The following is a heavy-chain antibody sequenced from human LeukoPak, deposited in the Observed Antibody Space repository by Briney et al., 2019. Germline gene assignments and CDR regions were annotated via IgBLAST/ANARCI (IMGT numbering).Heavy chain of an antibody. D-gene: IGHD4-17*01. J-gene: IGHJ4*02. CDR2: IGAAGDT. CDR3: ARTTKYGDYDY. CDR1: GFTFSSYD. V-gene: IGHV3-13*01. Sequence: GGSLRLSCAASGFTFSSYDMHWVRQATGKGLEWVSAIGAAGDTYYPGSVKGRFTISRENAKNSLYLQMNSLRAGDTAVYYCARTTKYGDYDYWGQGTLVTVSS.